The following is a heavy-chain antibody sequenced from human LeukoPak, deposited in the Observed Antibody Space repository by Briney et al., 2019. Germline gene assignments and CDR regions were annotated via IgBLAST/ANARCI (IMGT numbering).Heavy chain of an antibody. CDR1: GYTFTGYY. CDR3: ARVRGDSSWYGLDY. D-gene: IGHD6-13*01. Sequence: ASVKVSCKTSGYTFTGYYIHWVRQAPGQGLEWMGWINPDSGGTNYAQKFQSRVTMTRDTSISAGYMELSGLRPDDTAVFYCARVRGDSSWYGLDYWGQGTLVSASS. J-gene: IGHJ4*02. CDR2: INPDSGGT. V-gene: IGHV1-2*02.